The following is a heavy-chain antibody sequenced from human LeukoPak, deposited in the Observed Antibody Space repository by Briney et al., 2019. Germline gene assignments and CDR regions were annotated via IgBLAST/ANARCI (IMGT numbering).Heavy chain of an antibody. D-gene: IGHD2-2*01. V-gene: IGHV1-2*02. CDR2: INPNSGGT. Sequence: ASVKVSCKASGYTFSDYYIHWVRQAPGLGLEWMEWINPNSGGTNYAQEFQGRVTMTRDTSISTAYMELNRLRSDDTAVYYCARDLLDCSSTSCYVLDYWGQGTQVTVSS. CDR1: GYTFSDYY. CDR3: ARDLLDCSSTSCYVLDY. J-gene: IGHJ4*02.